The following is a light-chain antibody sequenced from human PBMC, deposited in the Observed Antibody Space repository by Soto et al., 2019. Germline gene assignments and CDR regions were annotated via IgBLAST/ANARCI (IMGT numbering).Light chain of an antibody. CDR2: DLT. CDR1: NSDIGAYNY. V-gene: IGLV2-14*03. Sequence: QSALTQPASVSGSPGQSITISCTGSNSDIGAYNYVSWYQHHPGKAPKLIIYDLTYRPSGVSDRFSGSKSGTPASLTISGLQAEDEADYYCSSFAIGATRGVFGGGTKLTVL. J-gene: IGLJ2*01. CDR3: SSFAIGATRGV.